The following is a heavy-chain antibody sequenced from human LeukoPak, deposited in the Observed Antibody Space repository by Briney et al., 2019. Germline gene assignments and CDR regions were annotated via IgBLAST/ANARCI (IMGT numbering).Heavy chain of an antibody. J-gene: IGHJ4*02. D-gene: IGHD6-13*01. CDR1: GFTFSSYA. V-gene: IGHV3-23*01. Sequence: GGSLRLSCAASGFTFSSYAMSWVRPPPGKGLEWVSAISGSGGSTYYADSVKGRFTISRDNSKNTLYLQMNSLRAEDTAVYYCADSLLYSSPRYFDYWGQGTLVTVSS. CDR3: ADSLLYSSPRYFDY. CDR2: ISGSGGST.